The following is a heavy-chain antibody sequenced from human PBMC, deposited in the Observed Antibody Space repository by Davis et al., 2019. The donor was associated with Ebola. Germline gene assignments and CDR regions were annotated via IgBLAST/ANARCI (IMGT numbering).Heavy chain of an antibody. Sequence: GESLKISCAASGLTFSGSAMHWVRQASGKGLEWVGRIRSKANSYATAYAASVKGRFTISRDDSKNTAYLQMNSLKTEDTAVYYCARGNYYDSSGVGANYYYYYGMDVWGQGTTVTVSS. CDR3: ARGNYYDSSGVGANYYYYYGMDV. D-gene: IGHD3-22*01. V-gene: IGHV3-73*01. J-gene: IGHJ6*02. CDR1: GLTFSGSA. CDR2: IRSKANSYAT.